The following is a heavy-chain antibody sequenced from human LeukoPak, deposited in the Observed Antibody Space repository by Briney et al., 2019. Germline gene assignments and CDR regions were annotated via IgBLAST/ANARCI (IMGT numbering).Heavy chain of an antibody. CDR3: AKDGGYRSGGSCYSGAEYFQH. D-gene: IGHD2-15*01. J-gene: IGHJ1*01. V-gene: IGHV3-33*06. Sequence: GGSLRLSCAASGFTFSNYGMHWVRQAPGKGLEWVAVIWYDGSNKYYADSVKGRFTISRDNSKNTLHLQMNSLRAEDTAVYYCAKDGGYRSGGSCYSGAEYFQHWGQGTLVTVSS. CDR1: GFTFSNYG. CDR2: IWYDGSNK.